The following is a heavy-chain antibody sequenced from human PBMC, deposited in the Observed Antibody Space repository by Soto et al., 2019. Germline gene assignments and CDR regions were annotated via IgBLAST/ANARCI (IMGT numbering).Heavy chain of an antibody. D-gene: IGHD6-13*01. CDR3: ARRQSSSWYGL. Sequence: SDTLSLTCTVSGGSISISSYYWGWIRQPPGKGLEWIGSIYYSGSTYYNPSLKSRVTISVDTSKNQFSLKLSSVTAADTAVYYCARRQSSSWYGLWGQGTLVTVS. J-gene: IGHJ4*02. CDR2: IYYSGST. V-gene: IGHV4-39*01. CDR1: GGSISISSYY.